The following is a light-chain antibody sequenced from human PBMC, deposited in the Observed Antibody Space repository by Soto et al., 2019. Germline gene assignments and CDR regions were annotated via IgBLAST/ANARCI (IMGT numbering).Light chain of an antibody. CDR1: SSNIGDNA. J-gene: IGLJ3*02. Sequence: QSVVTQPPSASGTPGQRVTISCSGSSSNIGDNAVSWFQQLPGTAPKLLIYGNYQRPSGVPDRFSASKSATSASLAISGLQSEDEADYYCAAWDDSLNGWVFGGGTKLTVL. V-gene: IGLV1-44*01. CDR3: AAWDDSLNGWV. CDR2: GNY.